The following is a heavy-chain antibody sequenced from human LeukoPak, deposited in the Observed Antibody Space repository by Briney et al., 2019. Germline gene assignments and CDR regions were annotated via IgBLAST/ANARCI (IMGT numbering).Heavy chain of an antibody. CDR3: ARGFPQGITMVRKARNNYYYMDV. CDR2: MNPNSGNT. J-gene: IGHJ6*03. V-gene: IGHV1-8*03. CDR1: GYTFTSYD. Sequence: ASVKVSCKASGYTFTSYDINWVRQATGQGLEWMGWMNPNSGNTGYAQKFQGRVTITRNTSISTAYMELSSLRSEDTAVYYCARGFPQGITMVRKARNNYYYMDVWGKGTTVTVSS. D-gene: IGHD3-10*01.